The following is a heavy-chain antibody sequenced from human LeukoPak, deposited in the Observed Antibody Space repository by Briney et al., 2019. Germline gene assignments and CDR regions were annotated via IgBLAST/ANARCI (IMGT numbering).Heavy chain of an antibody. D-gene: IGHD3-10*01. CDR2: MKQDGREK. CDR3: ASSRGFDY. V-gene: IGHV3-7*03. Sequence: GGSLRLSCAASGFTFSTYWMSWVRQAPGKGLEWVANMKQDGREKYYVDSVKGRFTISRDNAKNSLYLQMNSLRVEDTAIYYCASSRGFDYWGQGALVTVSS. J-gene: IGHJ4*02. CDR1: GFTFSTYW.